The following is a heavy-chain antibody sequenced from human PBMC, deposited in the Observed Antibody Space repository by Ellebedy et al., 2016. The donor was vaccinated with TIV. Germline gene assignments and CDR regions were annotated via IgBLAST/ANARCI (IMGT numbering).Heavy chain of an antibody. Sequence: MPSETLSLTCTVSGGSISTYYWTWIRQPPGKGLEWIGYIYNSGTTNYNPSLKSRVTISVDTSKNQFSLKVISVTAADTAVYYCARGYGDYGPFYYGTDVWGQGTTVTVSS. CDR2: IYNSGTT. V-gene: IGHV4-59*01. CDR3: ARGYGDYGPFYYGTDV. CDR1: GGSISTYY. D-gene: IGHD4-17*01. J-gene: IGHJ6*02.